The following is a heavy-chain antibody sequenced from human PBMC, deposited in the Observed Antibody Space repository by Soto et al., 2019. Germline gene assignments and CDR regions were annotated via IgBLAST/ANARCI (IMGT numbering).Heavy chain of an antibody. D-gene: IGHD3-3*01. V-gene: IGHV4-61*01. CDR2: IYYSGST. CDR3: ARYGNDFWSGYYTGFDP. J-gene: IGHJ5*02. Sequence: SETLYLTCTVSGGSVSIGSYYWRCMRQPPGKGLEWIGYIYYSGSTNYNPSLKSRATISVDTSKNQFSLKLSSVTAADTAVYYCARYGNDFWSGYYTGFDPWGQGTLVTVSS. CDR1: GGSVSIGSYY.